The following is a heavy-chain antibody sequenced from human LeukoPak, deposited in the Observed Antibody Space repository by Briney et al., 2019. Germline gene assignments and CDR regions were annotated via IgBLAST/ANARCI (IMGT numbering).Heavy chain of an antibody. V-gene: IGHV3-21*01. CDR1: GFNISSYS. D-gene: IGHD2-15*01. J-gene: IGHJ4*02. CDR3: ARSLGYCSGGSCYPFDC. Sequence: GGSLRLSCAASGFNISSYSMNWVRQAPGKGLEWVSFISSSSSYIYYADSVKGRFTISRDNAKNSLYLQMNSLRAEDTAVYYCARSLGYCSGGSCYPFDCWGQGTLLTVSS. CDR2: ISSSSSYI.